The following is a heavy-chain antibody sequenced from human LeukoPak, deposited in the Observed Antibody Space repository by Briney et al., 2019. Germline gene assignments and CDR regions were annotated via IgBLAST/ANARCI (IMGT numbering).Heavy chain of an antibody. CDR3: AREKPPFIVAAPIVPYSPYWFDP. CDR1: GYTFTSYG. Sequence: ASVKVSCKASGYTFTSYGISWVRQAPGQGLEWMGWISAYNGNTNYAQKFQGRVTITRDTSASTAYMELSSLRSEDTAVYYCAREKPPFIVAAPIVPYSPYWFDPWGQGTLVTVSS. V-gene: IGHV1-18*01. J-gene: IGHJ5*02. D-gene: IGHD6-13*01. CDR2: ISAYNGNT.